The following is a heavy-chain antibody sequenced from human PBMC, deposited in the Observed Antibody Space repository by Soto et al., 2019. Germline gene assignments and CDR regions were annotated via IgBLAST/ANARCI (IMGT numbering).Heavy chain of an antibody. Sequence: QVQLVQSGAEVKKPGSSVKVSCKASGGTFSSYTISWVRQAPGQGLEWMGRIIPILGIANYAQKFQGRVTITADKSTSTAYMELSSLRSEDTAVYYCAREGKLVDTAMVIFDYWGQGTLVTVSS. CDR1: GGTFSSYT. V-gene: IGHV1-69*08. CDR2: IIPILGIA. J-gene: IGHJ4*02. CDR3: AREGKLVDTAMVIFDY. D-gene: IGHD5-18*01.